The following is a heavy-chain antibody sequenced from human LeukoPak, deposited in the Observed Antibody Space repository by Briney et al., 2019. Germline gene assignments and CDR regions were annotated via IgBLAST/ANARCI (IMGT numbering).Heavy chain of an antibody. J-gene: IGHJ5*02. CDR3: ARDSGYYGILTGYYKTRWLDP. CDR2: ISSSSSYI. Sequence: GGSLRLSCAASGFTFSIYSMNWVRQAPGKGLEWVSSISSSSSYIYYADSVKGRFTISRDNAKNSLYLQMNSLRAEDTAVYYCARDSGYYGILTGYYKTRWLDPWGQGTLVTVSS. CDR1: GFTFSIYS. V-gene: IGHV3-21*01. D-gene: IGHD3-9*01.